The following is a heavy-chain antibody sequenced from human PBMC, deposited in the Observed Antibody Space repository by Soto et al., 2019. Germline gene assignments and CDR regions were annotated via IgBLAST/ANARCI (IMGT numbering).Heavy chain of an antibody. CDR2: AKSKTDGGTT. Sequence: PGGSLRLSCAASGFTFSNAWLSWVRHAPGKGLEWGGRAKSKTDGGTTDYAAPVKRRFTTSRNDSKNTLYLQMNSLKPEDTAVYYCTTVDRFPGLYYYYGMDVWGQGTTVTVSS. CDR1: GFTFSNAW. V-gene: IGHV3-15*01. J-gene: IGHJ6*02. D-gene: IGHD3-9*01. CDR3: TTVDRFPGLYYYYGMDV.